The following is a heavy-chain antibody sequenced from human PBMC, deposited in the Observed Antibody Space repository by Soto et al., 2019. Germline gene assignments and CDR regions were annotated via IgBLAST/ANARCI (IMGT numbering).Heavy chain of an antibody. V-gene: IGHV3-23*01. D-gene: IGHD1-26*01. CDR3: AKDRQGSYFDY. CDR2: ISGSGVST. CDR1: GFTFSSYA. J-gene: IGHJ4*02. Sequence: EVQLLESGGGLVQPGGSLRLSCAASGFTFSSYAMNWVRQAPGKGLEWVSTISGSGVSTYYADSEKGRFIISRDNSKNTLYLQMNSLRAEDTAVYYCAKDRQGSYFDYWGQGTLVTVSS.